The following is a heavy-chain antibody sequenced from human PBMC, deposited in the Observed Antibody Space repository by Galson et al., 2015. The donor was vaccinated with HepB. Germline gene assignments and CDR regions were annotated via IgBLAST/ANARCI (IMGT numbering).Heavy chain of an antibody. J-gene: IGHJ6*03. V-gene: IGHV7-4-1*02. Sequence: PGQGLEWMGWMNTNTGKPTYAPGFAGRFVFSLDTSVTTAYLQISSLETDDTAVYYCARSPLRFLDWLPYYDYYYMDVWGEGTTVTVSS. CDR3: ARSPLRFLDWLPYYDYYYMDV. D-gene: IGHD3-3*01. CDR2: MNTNTGKP.